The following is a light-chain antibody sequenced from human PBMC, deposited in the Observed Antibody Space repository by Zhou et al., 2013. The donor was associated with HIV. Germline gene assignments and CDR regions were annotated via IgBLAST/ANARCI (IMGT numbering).Light chain of an antibody. Sequence: DIQMTQSPSSVSASVGDRVTITCRASQDISSWLAWYQQKPGKAPKLLIYAASSLQSGVPSRFSGSGSRTDFTLTISSLQPEDFATYYCQQSYSTQITFGQGTRLEIK. CDR1: QDISSW. CDR3: QQSYSTQIT. V-gene: IGKV1-12*01. J-gene: IGKJ5*01. CDR2: AAS.